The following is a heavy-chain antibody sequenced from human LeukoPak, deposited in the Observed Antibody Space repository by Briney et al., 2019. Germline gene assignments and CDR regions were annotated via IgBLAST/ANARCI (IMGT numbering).Heavy chain of an antibody. CDR2: IYYSGST. D-gene: IGHD3-10*01. CDR3: ARGGGEYYYGSGLSWFDP. J-gene: IGHJ5*02. V-gene: IGHV4-30-4*01. Sequence: SQTLSLTCTVSGGSISSGDYYWSWIRQPPGKGLEWIGYIYYSGSTYYNPSLKSRVTISVDTSKNQFSLKLGSVTAADTAVYYCARGGGEYYYGSGLSWFDPWGQGTLVTVSS. CDR1: GGSISSGDYY.